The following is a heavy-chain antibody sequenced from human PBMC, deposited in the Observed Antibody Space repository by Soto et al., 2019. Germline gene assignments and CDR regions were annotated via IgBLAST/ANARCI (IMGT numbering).Heavy chain of an antibody. V-gene: IGHV1-3*01. CDR2: INAGNGNT. D-gene: IGHD3-3*02. J-gene: IGHJ4*02. CDR1: GETFSSYA. Sequence: ASAKVACTASGETFSSYAMHWVRQAPGQRLEWMGWINAGNGNTKYSQKFQGRVTITRDTSASTAYMELSSLRSEDTAVYYCARDVASLDYWGQGTLVTVSP. CDR3: ARDVASLDY.